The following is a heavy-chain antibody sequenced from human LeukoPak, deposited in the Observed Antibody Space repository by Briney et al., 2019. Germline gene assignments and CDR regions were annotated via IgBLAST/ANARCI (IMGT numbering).Heavy chain of an antibody. J-gene: IGHJ3*02. CDR1: IGSIRTVAYS. CDR3: ARGPMVREVAAFDI. Sequence: SQTLSLTRAVSIGSIRTVAYSSGSIRQPPGKGLELVGYIYHSGSTYYNPSLKSRVNKSVDRSRNQFSLKLSSVTGADTAVYYCARGPMVREVAAFDIWGQGTMVTVSS. D-gene: IGHD3-10*01. V-gene: IGHV4-30-2*01. CDR2: IYHSGST.